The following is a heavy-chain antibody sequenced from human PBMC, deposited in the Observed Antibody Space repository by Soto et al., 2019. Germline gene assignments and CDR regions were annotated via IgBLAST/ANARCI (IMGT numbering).Heavy chain of an antibody. Sequence: QVQLQESGPGLVKPSETLSLTCTVSGGCISSYYWSWIRQPPGKGLEWIGYIYYSGSTNYNPSLKSRVTISVDTSKNQFSLKMSSVTAADTALYYYARRDILTGYYKSWGQGTLVTFSS. J-gene: IGHJ4*02. CDR2: IYYSGST. CDR3: ARRDILTGYYKS. CDR1: GGCISSYY. D-gene: IGHD3-9*01. V-gene: IGHV4-59*08.